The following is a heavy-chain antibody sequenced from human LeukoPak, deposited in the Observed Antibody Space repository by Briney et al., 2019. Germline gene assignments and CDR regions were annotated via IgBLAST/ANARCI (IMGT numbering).Heavy chain of an antibody. CDR3: TIAAAGTPLGVY. J-gene: IGHJ4*02. CDR2: IRSKANSYAT. CDR1: GFTFSGSA. Sequence: PGGSLRLSCAASGFTFSGSAMHWVRQASGKGLEWVGRIRSKANSYATAYAASVKGRFTISRDDSKNTAYLQMNSLTTEDTAVYYCTIAAAGTPLGVYWGQGTLVTVSS. V-gene: IGHV3-73*01. D-gene: IGHD6-13*01.